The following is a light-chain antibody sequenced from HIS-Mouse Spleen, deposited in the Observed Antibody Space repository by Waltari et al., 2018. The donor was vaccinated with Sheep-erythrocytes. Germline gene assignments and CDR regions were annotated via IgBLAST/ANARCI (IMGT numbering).Light chain of an antibody. CDR3: QQANSCPIT. Sequence: DIQMTQSPSSVSASVGDRVTITGRASQGISRWLAWYQQKPGKAPKFLIYAASSLQSGVQSKFSGSGYGTEFTLTVSSLQPEDFAAYYCQQANSCPITFSQETRLEIK. J-gene: IGKJ5*01. V-gene: IGKV1-12*01. CDR2: AAS. CDR1: QGISRW.